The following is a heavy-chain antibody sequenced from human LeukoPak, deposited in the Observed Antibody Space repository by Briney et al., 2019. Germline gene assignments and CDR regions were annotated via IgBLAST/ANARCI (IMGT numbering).Heavy chain of an antibody. CDR1: GYTFSNYG. J-gene: IGHJ4*01. D-gene: IGHD1-1*01. CDR2: ITAYNGNR. CDR3: ARDNDKVVDH. Sequence: ASVKVSCKSSGYTFSNYGISWVRQAPGQGLEWMGWITAYNGNRLYAQRFQGRITLTTDTSTSTSYMELRSLEYDDTAIYYCARDNDKVVDHWGQGTLVTVSS. V-gene: IGHV1-18*01.